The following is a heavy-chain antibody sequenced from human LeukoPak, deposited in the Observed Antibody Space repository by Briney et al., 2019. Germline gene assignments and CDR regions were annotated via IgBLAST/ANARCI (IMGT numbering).Heavy chain of an antibody. CDR3: ARDRIHAFDI. Sequence: ASVKVSCKASGYAFTAYNIHWVRQAPGQGLEWMGGIIPIFGTANYAQKFQGRVTITTDESTSTAYMELSSLRSEDTAVYYCARDRIHAFDIWGQGTMVTVSS. J-gene: IGHJ3*02. V-gene: IGHV1-69*05. CDR1: GYAFTAYN. CDR2: IIPIFGTA. D-gene: IGHD2/OR15-2a*01.